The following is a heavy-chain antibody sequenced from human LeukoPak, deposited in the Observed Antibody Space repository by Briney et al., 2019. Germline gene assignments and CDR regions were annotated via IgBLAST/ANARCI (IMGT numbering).Heavy chain of an antibody. V-gene: IGHV3-74*01. CDR1: GFTFSSYS. Sequence: GGSLRLSCAASGFTFSSYSMNWVRQAPGKELVWVAGIKSDGSSTSYADSVKGRFTISRDNAKNTLYLQMNSLRAEDTAVYYCARVDFWSGYSNWFDPWGQGTLVTVSS. J-gene: IGHJ5*02. CDR2: IKSDGSST. D-gene: IGHD3-3*01. CDR3: ARVDFWSGYSNWFDP.